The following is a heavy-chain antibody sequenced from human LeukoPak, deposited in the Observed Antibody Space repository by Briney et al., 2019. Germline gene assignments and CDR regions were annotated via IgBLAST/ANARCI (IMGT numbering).Heavy chain of an antibody. D-gene: IGHD6-19*01. Sequence: GGSLRLSCAASGFTFSSYAMSWVRQAPGRGLEWVSVISGSGGGTHYADSVKGRFTISRDNSKNTLYLQMSSLRAEDTAVYYCAKDLGSSGWYGGWSDPWGQGTLVTVSS. CDR2: ISGSGGGT. CDR1: GFTFSSYA. J-gene: IGHJ5*02. V-gene: IGHV3-23*01. CDR3: AKDLGSSGWYGGWSDP.